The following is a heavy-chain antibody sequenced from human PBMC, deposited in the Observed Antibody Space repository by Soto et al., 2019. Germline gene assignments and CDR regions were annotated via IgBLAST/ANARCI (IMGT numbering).Heavy chain of an antibody. CDR2: INHSGST. CDR3: ARDPMGRNYYYGMDV. V-gene: IGHV4-34*01. Sequence: SETLSLTCAVYGGSFSGYYWSWIRQPPGKGLEWIGEINHSGSTNYNPSLKSRVTISVDTSKNQFSLKLSSVTAADTAVYYCARDPMGRNYYYGMDVWGQGTTVTVSS. J-gene: IGHJ6*02. CDR1: GGSFSGYY.